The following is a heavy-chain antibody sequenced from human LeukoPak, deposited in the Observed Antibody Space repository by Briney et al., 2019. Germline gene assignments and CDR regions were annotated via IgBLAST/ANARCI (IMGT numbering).Heavy chain of an antibody. D-gene: IGHD1-1*01. CDR3: ARSALSGTGYFDY. J-gene: IGHJ4*02. V-gene: IGHV1-46*01. CDR2: INHSGGGT. Sequence: ASVKVSCKASENTFITPYMHWLRQAPGQGLEWMGLINHSGGGTGYARKFRGRVTMTGDTSTSTVYMELSSLLSEDTAVYYCARSALSGTGYFDYWGQGTLVTVSS. CDR1: ENTFITPY.